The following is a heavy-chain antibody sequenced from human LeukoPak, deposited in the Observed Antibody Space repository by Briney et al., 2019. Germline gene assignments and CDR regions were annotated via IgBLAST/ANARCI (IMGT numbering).Heavy chain of an antibody. Sequence: GGSLRLSCTASGFTFGDYAMSWVRQAPGKGLEWVGFIRSKASGGTTEYTASVKGRFTISRDDSKSIAYLQMNSLITEDTAIYYCTRGYSIDYWGQGTQVTVSS. CDR2: IRSKASGGTT. CDR3: TRGYSIDY. J-gene: IGHJ4*02. D-gene: IGHD4-11*01. V-gene: IGHV3-49*04. CDR1: GFTFGDYA.